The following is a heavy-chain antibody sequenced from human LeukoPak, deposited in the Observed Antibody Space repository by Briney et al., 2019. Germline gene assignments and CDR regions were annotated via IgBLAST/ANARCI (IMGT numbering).Heavy chain of an antibody. D-gene: IGHD6-13*01. J-gene: IGHJ5*02. Sequence: GESLQISCQGSGSIFTSYWIGWVRQLPGKGLEWMGIIHPGDSDTRYSPSFQGQVTISADKSISTAYLQWSSLKASDTAMYYCARTPQYSSSWYGDNWFDPWGQGTLVTVSS. CDR2: IHPGDSDT. CDR1: GSIFTSYW. CDR3: ARTPQYSSSWYGDNWFDP. V-gene: IGHV5-51*01.